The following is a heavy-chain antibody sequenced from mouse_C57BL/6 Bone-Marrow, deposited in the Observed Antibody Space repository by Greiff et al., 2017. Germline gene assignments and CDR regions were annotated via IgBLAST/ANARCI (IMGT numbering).Heavy chain of an antibody. V-gene: IGHV1-81*01. CDR3: ARRWGFYDHYAMDY. D-gene: IGHD2-3*01. CDR1: GYTFTSYG. CDR2: IYPRSGNT. Sequence: QVQLQQSGAELARPGASVKLSCKASGYTFTSYGISWVKQRTGQGLEWIGEIYPRSGNTYYNEKFKGKATLTADKSSSPAYMELRSLTSEDSAVYFCARRWGFYDHYAMDYWGQGTSVTVSS. J-gene: IGHJ4*01.